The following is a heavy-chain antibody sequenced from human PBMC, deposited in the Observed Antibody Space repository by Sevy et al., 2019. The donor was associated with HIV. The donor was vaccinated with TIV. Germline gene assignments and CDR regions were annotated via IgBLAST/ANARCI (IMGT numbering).Heavy chain of an antibody. J-gene: IGHJ4*02. D-gene: IGHD4-17*01. CDR2: IYYSGST. Sequence: SETLSLTCTVSGGSVSRSTYYWGWIRQPPGKGLEWIGSIYYSGSTYYNPSLKSRGTISVDTSKNQFSLKLSSVTATESAEYYCARHSSMTTVTMNYWGQGTLVTVSS. V-gene: IGHV4-39*01. CDR1: GGSVSRSTYY. CDR3: ARHSSMTTVTMNY.